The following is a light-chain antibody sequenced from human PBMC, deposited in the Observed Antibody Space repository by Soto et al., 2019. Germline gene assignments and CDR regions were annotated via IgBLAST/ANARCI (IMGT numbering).Light chain of an antibody. CDR2: DGS. Sequence: DVHMTQSPSSLSASVGDRVTITCRASQRISSYFNWYQQQAGCDPTLLIYDGSSLQSGVPSRFSGSGSGTDFTLTISSLQAEDFATYYCQQTYSTPPTFGQGTKVDIK. CDR1: QRISSY. V-gene: IGKV1-39*01. CDR3: QQTYSTPPT. J-gene: IGKJ1*01.